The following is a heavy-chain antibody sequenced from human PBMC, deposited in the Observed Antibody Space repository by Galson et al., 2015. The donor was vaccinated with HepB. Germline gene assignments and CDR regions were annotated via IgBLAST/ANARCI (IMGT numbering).Heavy chain of an antibody. Sequence: SVKVSCKASGYTFTSYDINWVRQATGQGLEWMGRMNPNSGNTGYAQKFQGRVTMTRNTSISTAYMELSSLRSEDTAVYYCARVTGRGYSYGRRRFDYWGQGTLVTVSS. CDR3: ARVTGRGYSYGRRRFDY. CDR1: GYTFTSYD. D-gene: IGHD5-18*01. J-gene: IGHJ4*02. CDR2: MNPNSGNT. V-gene: IGHV1-8*01.